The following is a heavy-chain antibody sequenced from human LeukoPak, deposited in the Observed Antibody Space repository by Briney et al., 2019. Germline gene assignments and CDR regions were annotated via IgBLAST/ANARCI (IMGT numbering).Heavy chain of an antibody. V-gene: IGHV1-2*02. CDR1: GYTFTGYY. CDR2: INPNSGGT. J-gene: IGHJ4*02. D-gene: IGHD3-16*01. CDR3: ASTTTIGDY. Sequence: ASVKVSCKASGYTFTGYYMHWVRQAPGQGLEWMGWINPNSGGTNYAQKFQGRVTITADKSTSTAYMELSSLRSEDTAVYYCASTTTIGDYWGQGTLVTVSS.